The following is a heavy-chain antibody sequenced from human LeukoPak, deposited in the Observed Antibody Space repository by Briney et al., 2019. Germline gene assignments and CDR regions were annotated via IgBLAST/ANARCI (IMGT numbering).Heavy chain of an antibody. Sequence: KPGGSLRLSCAASGFTFSSYSMNWVRQAPGKGLEWLSSISSSGIYKYYADSLKGRITISRDNAENSLYLQINSLRAEDAAVYYCARGATTDIEYFQHWGQGTLVTVSS. J-gene: IGHJ1*01. CDR3: ARGATTDIEYFQH. D-gene: IGHD1-26*01. CDR2: ISSSGIYK. CDR1: GFTFSSYS. V-gene: IGHV3-21*01.